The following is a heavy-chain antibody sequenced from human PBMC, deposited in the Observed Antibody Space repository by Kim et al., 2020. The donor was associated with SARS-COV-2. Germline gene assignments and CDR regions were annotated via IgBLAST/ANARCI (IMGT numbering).Heavy chain of an antibody. D-gene: IGHD3-10*01. V-gene: IGHV3-30*01. Sequence: YADSVKGRFTISRDNSKNTLYLQMNSLRAEDTAVYYCARDEDGSGSALGYWGQGTLVTVSS. CDR3: ARDEDGSGSALGY. J-gene: IGHJ4*02.